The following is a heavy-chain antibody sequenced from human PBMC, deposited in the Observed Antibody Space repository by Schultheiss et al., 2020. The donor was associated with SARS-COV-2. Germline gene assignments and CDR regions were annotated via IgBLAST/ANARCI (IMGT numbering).Heavy chain of an antibody. J-gene: IGHJ4*02. CDR3: TTDPILLYCSSTSCYHFDY. D-gene: IGHD2-2*01. V-gene: IGHV1-18*04. CDR1: GYTFTGYY. CDR2: ISAYNGNT. Sequence: ASVKVSCKASGYTFTGYYMHWVRQAPGQGLEWMGWISAYNGNTNYAQKLQGRVTMTTDTSTSTAYMELSSLRSEDTAVYYCTTDPILLYCSSTSCYHFDYWGQGTLVTVSS.